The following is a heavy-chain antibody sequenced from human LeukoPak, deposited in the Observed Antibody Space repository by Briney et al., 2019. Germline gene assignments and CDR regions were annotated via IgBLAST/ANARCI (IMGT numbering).Heavy chain of an antibody. D-gene: IGHD5-18*01. Sequence: SETLSLTCTVSGGSISNYYWSWIRQPPGKGLAWIGYIYYSGSTDYNPSLKSQVTISVDTSKHQSSLNLSSVTAAATAVYYCARVTWIQPPFTSWYFDLWGRGTLVTVSS. CDR3: ARVTWIQPPFTSWYFDL. J-gene: IGHJ2*01. CDR1: GGSISNYY. V-gene: IGHV4-59*01. CDR2: IYYSGST.